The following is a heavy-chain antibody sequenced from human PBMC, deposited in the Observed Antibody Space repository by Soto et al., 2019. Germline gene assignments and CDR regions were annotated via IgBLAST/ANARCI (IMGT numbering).Heavy chain of an antibody. Sequence: QVQLVQSGGEVKKPGASVKVSCKASGDTVTNYGISWVRQAPGQGLEWMGWISFYNGNTNYAQKPQGRVTLTTDTTTSTAYMELRSLRSDATAVYYCAGATSIAVAGKEKWGQGTLVTVSS. V-gene: IGHV1-18*01. CDR3: AGATSIAVAGKEK. CDR1: GDTVTNYG. CDR2: ISFYNGNT. J-gene: IGHJ4*02. D-gene: IGHD6-19*01.